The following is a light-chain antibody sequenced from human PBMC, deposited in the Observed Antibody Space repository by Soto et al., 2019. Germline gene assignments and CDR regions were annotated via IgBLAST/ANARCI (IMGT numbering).Light chain of an antibody. Sequence: DIVMTQSPDSLAVSLGARATINCRYSQSVLHTSTTKNYFAWYKQKPGQPPRLLISWASSRLSGVPDRFSGSGSGRDFTLTISSLQAEDFATYYCLQDYKFPRTFGQGTKLEVK. CDR2: WAS. J-gene: IGKJ1*01. CDR3: LQDYKFPRT. CDR1: QSVLHTSTTKNY. V-gene: IGKV4-1*01.